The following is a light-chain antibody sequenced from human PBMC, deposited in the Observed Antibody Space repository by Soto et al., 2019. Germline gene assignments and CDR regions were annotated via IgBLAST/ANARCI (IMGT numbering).Light chain of an antibody. CDR3: QHYKSYYRT. Sequence: DIQMTQSPSTLSASVGDRVTITCRASQSISPWLAWYQQKPGKAPKLLIYKASSLESGVPSRFSGSGSGTELTPTVSSVQHDAFATDDGQHYKSYYRTFGQGTKVETK. CDR2: KAS. V-gene: IGKV1-5*03. J-gene: IGKJ1*01. CDR1: QSISPW.